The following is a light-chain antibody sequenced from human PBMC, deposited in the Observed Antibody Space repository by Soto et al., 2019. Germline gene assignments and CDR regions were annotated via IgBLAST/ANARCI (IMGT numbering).Light chain of an antibody. J-gene: IGLJ3*02. CDR2: DIS. CDR3: SSYTSSSPWV. CDR1: SSDVGGYNY. Sequence: QSVLTQPASVSGSPGQSITISCTGTSSDVGGYNYVSWYQQHPGKAPKLLIYDISNRPSVVSNRFSGSKSGNTASLTISWLQADDAADYYCSSYTSSSPWVFGGGTKLTVL. V-gene: IGLV2-14*01.